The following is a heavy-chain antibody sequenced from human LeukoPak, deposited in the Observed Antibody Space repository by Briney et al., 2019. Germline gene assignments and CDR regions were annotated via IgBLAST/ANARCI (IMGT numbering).Heavy chain of an antibody. CDR1: GFMFSSYA. Sequence: GGSLRLSCAASGFMFSSYAMHWVRQAPGKGLEFVSAISSNGASTYYVNSMKGRFTISRDNSKNTPYLQMNSLRAEDTAVYYCAKDVWNDYVWGSYRYTAGAFDIWGQGTMVTVSS. D-gene: IGHD3-16*02. V-gene: IGHV3-64*01. CDR2: ISSNGAST. CDR3: AKDVWNDYVWGSYRYTAGAFDI. J-gene: IGHJ3*02.